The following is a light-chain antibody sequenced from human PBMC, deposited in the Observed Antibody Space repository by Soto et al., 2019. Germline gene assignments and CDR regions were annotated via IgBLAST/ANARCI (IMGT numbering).Light chain of an antibody. CDR3: QQYHNWPPLT. V-gene: IGKV3-15*01. Sequence: EIVMTQSPATLSVSPGERATLSCRASQSISSNLAWYQQKPGQAPTLLIYGASTRANGIPARFSGSGSGTDFTLTISSLQSADFAVYYCQQYHNWPPLTVGGGTKVEIK. CDR1: QSISSN. CDR2: GAS. J-gene: IGKJ4*01.